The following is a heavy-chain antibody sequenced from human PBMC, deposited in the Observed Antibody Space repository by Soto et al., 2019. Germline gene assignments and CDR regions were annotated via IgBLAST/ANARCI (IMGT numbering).Heavy chain of an antibody. CDR3: ARRKYCSTSNCYADYYYGMDV. CDR1: GYNFTSYW. CDR2: IDPSDSYT. J-gene: IGHJ6*02. Sequence: GGSLKISCKGPGYNFTSYWFYRVRQMPGKGLEWMWRIDPSDSYTNYSPSFQGHVTISADKAINTAYLQWSSLKASDTAMYYCARRKYCSTSNCYADYYYGMDVWGQGTTVTVSS. V-gene: IGHV5-10-1*01. D-gene: IGHD2-2*01.